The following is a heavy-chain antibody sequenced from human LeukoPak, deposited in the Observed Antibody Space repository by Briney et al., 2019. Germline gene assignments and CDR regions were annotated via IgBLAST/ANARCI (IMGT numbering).Heavy chain of an antibody. CDR3: ARGGGYSYGSFDY. D-gene: IGHD5-18*01. CDR2: ISGSGGST. V-gene: IGHV3-23*01. Sequence: PGGSLRLSCAASGFTFSSYAMSWVRQAPGKGLKWVSAISGSGGSTSYADSVKGRFTVPRDNAKNTLYLQMNSLRAEDTAVYYCARGGGYSYGSFDYWGQGTLVTVSS. J-gene: IGHJ4*02. CDR1: GFTFSSYA.